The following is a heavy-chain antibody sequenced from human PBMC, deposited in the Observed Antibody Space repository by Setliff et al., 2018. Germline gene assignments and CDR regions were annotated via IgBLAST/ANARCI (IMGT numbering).Heavy chain of an antibody. CDR1: GGTFRDFA. D-gene: IGHD1-1*01. Sequence: GASVKDSCKASGGTFRDFAISWVRQAPGQGLEWMGGIMPVFGTPDYAQKFEGRVTISADETTTTAYLELSSLRSEDTGVDYCGSRQFPGGGNYYYFMDVWGKGTTVTVSS. J-gene: IGHJ6*03. CDR3: GSRQFPGGGNYYYFMDV. CDR2: IMPVFGTP. V-gene: IGHV1-69*13.